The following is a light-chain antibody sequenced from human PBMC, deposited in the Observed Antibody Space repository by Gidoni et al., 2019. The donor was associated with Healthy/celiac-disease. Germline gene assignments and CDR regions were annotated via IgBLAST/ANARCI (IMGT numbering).Light chain of an antibody. J-gene: IGKJ4*01. CDR2: AAS. CDR1: QGISSY. Sequence: AIRMTQSPSSFSASTGDRVTITCRASQGISSYLAWYQQKPGKAPKLLIYAASTLQSGVPSRFSGSGSGTDFTLTISCLQSEDFATYYWQQYYSYHLTFGGGTKVEIK. CDR3: QQYYSYHLT. V-gene: IGKV1-8*01.